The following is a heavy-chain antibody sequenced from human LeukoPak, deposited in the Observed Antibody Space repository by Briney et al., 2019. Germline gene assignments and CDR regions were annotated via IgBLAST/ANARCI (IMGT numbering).Heavy chain of an antibody. Sequence: GGSLRLSCAASGFTFSDYYMSWIRQAPGKGLEWVSYISSSGSTIYYADSVKGRFTISRDNAKNSLYLQMNSLRAEDTAVYYCARGMGSSSWSPLRPYGMDVWGQGTTVTVSS. CDR1: GFTFSDYY. CDR3: ARGMGSSSWSPLRPYGMDV. V-gene: IGHV3-11*01. J-gene: IGHJ6*02. CDR2: ISSSGSTI. D-gene: IGHD6-13*01.